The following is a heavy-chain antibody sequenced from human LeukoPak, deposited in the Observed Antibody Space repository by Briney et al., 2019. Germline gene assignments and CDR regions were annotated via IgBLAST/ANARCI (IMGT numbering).Heavy chain of an antibody. Sequence: GGSLRLSCAASGFTFSSYGMHWVRQAPGKGLEWVAVIWYDGSNKYYADSVKGRFTISRDNPKNTLYLQMNSLRAEDTAVYYCAREGGYCSSTSCYAREMFFDYWGQGTLVTVSS. V-gene: IGHV3-33*01. CDR1: GFTFSSYG. J-gene: IGHJ4*02. D-gene: IGHD2-2*01. CDR2: IWYDGSNK. CDR3: AREGGYCSSTSCYAREMFFDY.